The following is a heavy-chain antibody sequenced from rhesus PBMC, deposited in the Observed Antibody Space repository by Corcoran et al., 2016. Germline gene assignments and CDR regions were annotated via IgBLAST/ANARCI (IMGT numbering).Heavy chain of an antibody. Sequence: EVQLVETGGGLVQPGGSLKLSCAASGFTFSSYGMSWVRQAPGKGLEWVSAINSGGGSQYYADSVKGRFTISRDNSKNTLSLQMNSLRAEDTAVYYCAKDQYWNDGYFDYWGQGVLVTVSS. J-gene: IGHJ4*01. V-gene: IGHV3S5*01. CDR3: AKDQYWNDGYFDY. D-gene: IGHD1-7*02. CDR2: INSGGGSQ. CDR1: GFTFSSYG.